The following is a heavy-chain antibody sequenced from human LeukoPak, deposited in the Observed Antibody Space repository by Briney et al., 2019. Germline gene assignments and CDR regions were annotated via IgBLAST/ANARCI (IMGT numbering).Heavy chain of an antibody. J-gene: IGHJ4*02. CDR3: ARGSEWEPLYYFDY. V-gene: IGHV3-21*01. Sequence: GGSLRPSCAASGFTFSIYNMNWIRQAPGKGLEWVSLISSSSGYIYYADSMKGRFTISRDNAKNSLYLQMNSLRAEDTAVYYCARGSEWEPLYYFDYWGQGTLVTVSS. CDR1: GFTFSIYN. D-gene: IGHD1-26*01. CDR2: ISSSSGYI.